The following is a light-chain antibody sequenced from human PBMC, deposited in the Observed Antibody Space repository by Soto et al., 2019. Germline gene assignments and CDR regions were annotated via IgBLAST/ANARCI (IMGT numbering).Light chain of an antibody. CDR3: QQGFT. J-gene: IGKJ3*01. CDR2: KAS. Sequence: DIQMTQSPSTLSASVGDRVTITCRASQSISSWLAWYQQKPGKAPKLLIYKASSLESGVPSRFSGSGSGTEFTLTISSLQPDYFATYYCQQGFTFGPGTKVDIK. CDR1: QSISSW. V-gene: IGKV1-5*03.